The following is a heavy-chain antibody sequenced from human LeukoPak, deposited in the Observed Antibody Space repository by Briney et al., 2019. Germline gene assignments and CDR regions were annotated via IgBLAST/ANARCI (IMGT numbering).Heavy chain of an antibody. V-gene: IGHV3-30*18. Sequence: PGGSLRLSCAASGXTFSSYGMHWVRQAPGKGLEWVAVISYDGSNKYYADSVKGRFTISRDNSKNTLYLQMNSLRAEDTAVYYCAKTGEMATSLDYWGQGTLVTVPS. CDR2: ISYDGSNK. CDR3: AKTGEMATSLDY. CDR1: GXTFSSYG. J-gene: IGHJ4*02. D-gene: IGHD5-24*01.